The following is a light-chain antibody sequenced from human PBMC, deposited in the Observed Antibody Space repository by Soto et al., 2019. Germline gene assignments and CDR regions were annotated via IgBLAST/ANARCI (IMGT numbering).Light chain of an antibody. Sequence: EFVLTQSPGTLSLSPGERATLSCRASQTVRNNYLAWYQQKPGQAPRLLIYDASNRATGIPARFSGRGSGTDFTLTISSLEPEDFAFYYCQQRSNWPPLTFGGGTKVDI. CDR3: QQRSNWPPLT. CDR1: QTVRNNY. V-gene: IGKV3-11*01. J-gene: IGKJ4*01. CDR2: DAS.